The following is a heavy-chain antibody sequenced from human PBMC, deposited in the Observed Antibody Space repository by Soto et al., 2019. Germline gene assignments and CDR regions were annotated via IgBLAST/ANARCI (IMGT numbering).Heavy chain of an antibody. Sequence: GGSLRLSCAASGFTFSSYGMHWVRQAPGNGLEWVAVIWYDGSNKYYADSVKGRFTISRDNSKNTLYLQMNSLRAEDTAVYYCAKDPSSVVTGDYWGQGTLVTVSS. D-gene: IGHD2-15*01. J-gene: IGHJ4*02. CDR2: IWYDGSNK. V-gene: IGHV3-30*02. CDR3: AKDPSSVVTGDY. CDR1: GFTFSSYG.